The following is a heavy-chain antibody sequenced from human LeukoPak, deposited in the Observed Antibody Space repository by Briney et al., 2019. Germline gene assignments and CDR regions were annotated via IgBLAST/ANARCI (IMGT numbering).Heavy chain of an antibody. CDR2: ISPGGGTT. D-gene: IGHD1-1*01. CDR1: GFAFGSEA. CDR3: AKVRSGSANWALRIFDN. V-gene: IGHV3-23*01. J-gene: IGHJ4*02. Sequence: GGSLRLSCEVSGFAFGSEAMSWVRQSPARGLEWVASISPGGGTTYYADYVKDRFTISRDNSNNMLYVQMNSLRAEDTAVYYCAKVRSGSANWALRIFDNWGQGTLVTVSS.